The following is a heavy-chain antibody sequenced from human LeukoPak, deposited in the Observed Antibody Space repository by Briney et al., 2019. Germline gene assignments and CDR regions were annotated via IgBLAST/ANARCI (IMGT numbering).Heavy chain of an antibody. Sequence: SETLSLTCAVYGGSFSGYYWSWIRQPPGKGLEWIGYIYYSGSTNYNPSLKSRVTISVDTSKNQFSLKLSSVTAADTAVYYCASPARNIWGQGTMVTVSS. CDR3: ASPARNI. CDR1: GGSFSGYY. CDR2: IYYSGST. V-gene: IGHV4-59*08. J-gene: IGHJ3*02.